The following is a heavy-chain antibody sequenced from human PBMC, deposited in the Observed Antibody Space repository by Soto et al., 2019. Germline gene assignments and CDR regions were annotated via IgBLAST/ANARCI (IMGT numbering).Heavy chain of an antibody. CDR2: MSYDGSKI. Sequence: PGGSLRLSCEASGFAFDTYGMHWIRQGAGQGLEWVATMSYDGSKIYYRDSVRGRFSISRDDSKGTLYLQMNSLRAEDTAVYYCAKDRDPYYYYYLMDVWGQGTTVTVSS. CDR1: GFAFDTYG. V-gene: IGHV3-30*18. CDR3: AKDRDPYYYYYLMDV. J-gene: IGHJ6*02.